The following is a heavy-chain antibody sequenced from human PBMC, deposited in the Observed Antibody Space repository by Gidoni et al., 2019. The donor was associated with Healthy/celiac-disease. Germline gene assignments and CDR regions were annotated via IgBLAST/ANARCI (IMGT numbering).Heavy chain of an antibody. CDR1: GYTFPSYG. Sequence: QLQLVQSGAEVKKPGASVKVSCKASGYTFPSYGISWVRQAPGQGLEWMGWISAYNGNTNYAQKLQGRVTMTTDTSTSTAYMELRSLRSDDTAVYDCARDQSPGTTIVWWFDHWGQGTLVTVSS. D-gene: IGHD1-7*01. CDR3: ARDQSPGTTIVWWFDH. J-gene: IGHJ5*02. CDR2: ISAYNGNT. V-gene: IGHV1-18*01.